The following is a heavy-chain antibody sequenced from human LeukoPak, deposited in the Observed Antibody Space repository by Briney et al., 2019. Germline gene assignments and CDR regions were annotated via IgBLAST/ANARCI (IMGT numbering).Heavy chain of an antibody. CDR3: AAHSSNWYPYYYYIDV. Sequence: ASVTVSCKASGGTFSSYAISWVRQAPGQGLEWMGGIIPIFGTANYAQKFQGRVTITTDESTSTAYMELSSLRSEDTAVYYCAAHSSNWYPYYYYIDVWGQGTSVTVSS. V-gene: IGHV1-69*05. CDR2: IIPIFGTA. CDR1: GGTFSSYA. D-gene: IGHD6-13*01. J-gene: IGHJ6*02.